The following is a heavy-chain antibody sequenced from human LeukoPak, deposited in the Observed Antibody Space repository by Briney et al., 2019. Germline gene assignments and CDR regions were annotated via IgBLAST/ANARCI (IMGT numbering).Heavy chain of an antibody. D-gene: IGHD2-2*01. Sequence: GGSLRLSCAASGFPFDDYAMHWVRQAPGKGLEWVSGIRWSTDSVGYADSVRGRFTIPRDKANNSLYLQINSLRAEDTALYYCVKDFGQTTAAIAYWGQGTLVTVSS. CDR2: IRWSTDSV. CDR3: VKDFGQTTAAIAY. CDR1: GFPFDDYA. J-gene: IGHJ4*02. V-gene: IGHV3-9*01.